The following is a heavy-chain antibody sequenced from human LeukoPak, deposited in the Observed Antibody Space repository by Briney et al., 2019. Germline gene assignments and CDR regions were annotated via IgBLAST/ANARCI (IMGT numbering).Heavy chain of an antibody. D-gene: IGHD2-2*01. V-gene: IGHV3-30*04. J-gene: IGHJ4*02. CDR1: GFTFSSYA. Sequence: PGRSLRLSCAASGFTFSSYAMHWVRQAPGKGLEWVAVISYDGSNKYYADSVKGRFTISRDNSKNTLYLQMNSLGAEDTAVYYCARDGCSSTSCSVNYFDYWGQGTLVTVSS. CDR3: ARDGCSSTSCSVNYFDY. CDR2: ISYDGSNK.